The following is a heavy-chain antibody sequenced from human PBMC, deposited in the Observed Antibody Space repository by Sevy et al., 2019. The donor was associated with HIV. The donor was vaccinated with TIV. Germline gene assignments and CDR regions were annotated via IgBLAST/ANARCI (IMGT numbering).Heavy chain of an antibody. CDR3: ARDSTTRPRVLDY. V-gene: IGHV4-59*01. Sequence: SETLSLTCSVSGGSISSYFWTWVRQSPGKGLEWISNIYFTGNTDYSPSLKSRFTLSLDTSKSQFSLTLKSVTAADTAIYFCARDSTTRPRVLDYWGQGTLVTVSS. CDR1: GGSISSYF. D-gene: IGHD1-1*01. J-gene: IGHJ4*02. CDR2: IYFTGNT.